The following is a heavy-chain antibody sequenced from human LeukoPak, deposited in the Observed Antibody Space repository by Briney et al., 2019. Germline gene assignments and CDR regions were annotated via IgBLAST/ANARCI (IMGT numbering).Heavy chain of an antibody. V-gene: IGHV1-18*04. CDR1: GYTFTSYG. J-gene: IGHJ6*03. CDR3: ARVGSRHYYYYMDV. Sequence: GASVKVSCKASGYTFTSYGINWVRQAPGQGLEWMGWISPYNGNTNYAQNLQGRVTMTTDTSTSTAYMELRSLRSDDTAVYYCARVGSRHYYYYMDVWGKGTTVTVSS. D-gene: IGHD6-19*01. CDR2: ISPYNGNT.